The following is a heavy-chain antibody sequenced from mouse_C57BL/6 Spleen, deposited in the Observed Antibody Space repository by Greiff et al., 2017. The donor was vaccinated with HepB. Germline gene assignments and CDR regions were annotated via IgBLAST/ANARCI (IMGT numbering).Heavy chain of an antibody. V-gene: IGHV1-82*01. CDR1: GYAFSSSW. CDR3: ARDYYGSSYVFAY. CDR2: IYPGDGDT. J-gene: IGHJ3*01. D-gene: IGHD1-1*01. Sequence: LVESGPELVKPGASVKISCKASGYAFSSSWMNWVKQRPGKGLEWIGRIYPGDGDTNYNGKFKGKATLTADKSSSTAYMQLSSLTSEDSAVYFCARDYYGSSYVFAYWGQGTLVTVSA.